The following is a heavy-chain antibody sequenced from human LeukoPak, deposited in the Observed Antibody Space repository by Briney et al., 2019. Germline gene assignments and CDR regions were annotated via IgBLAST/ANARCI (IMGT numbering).Heavy chain of an antibody. V-gene: IGHV3-30*03. Sequence: PGGSLRLSCAASGFTFSSYSMNWVRQAPGKGLEWVAVISYDGSNKYYADSVKGRFTISRDNSKNTLCLQMNSLRAEDTAVYYCARGYYYMDVWGKGTTVTVSS. CDR1: GFTFSSYS. CDR3: ARGYYYMDV. CDR2: ISYDGSNK. J-gene: IGHJ6*03.